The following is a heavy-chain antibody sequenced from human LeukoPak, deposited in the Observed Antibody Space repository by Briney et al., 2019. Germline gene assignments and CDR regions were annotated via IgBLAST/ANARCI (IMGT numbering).Heavy chain of an antibody. CDR3: ARYINTHLYAPPDY. Sequence: GGSLRLSCAASGFTFSSYWMSWVRQAPGKGLEWVANIKQDGSEKYYVDSVKGRFTISRDNAKNSLYLQMNSLRAEDTAVYYCARYINTHLYAPPDYWGQGTLVTVSS. J-gene: IGHJ4*02. CDR1: GFTFSSYW. V-gene: IGHV3-7*01. CDR2: IKQDGSEK. D-gene: IGHD3-16*01.